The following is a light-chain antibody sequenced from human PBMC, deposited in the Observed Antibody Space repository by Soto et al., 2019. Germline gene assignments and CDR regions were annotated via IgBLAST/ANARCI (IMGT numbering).Light chain of an antibody. CDR3: CSYAGISAVMV. J-gene: IGLJ2*01. Sequence: QSAVTQPASVSGSPGQSITISCTGTSRGVGSYNLVSWYQQHPGKAPKLIIYEGSKRPSGVSDRFSGYKSDNTASLTISGLQAKDEADYYCCSYAGISAVMVFGGGTKLTVL. CDR2: EGS. V-gene: IGLV2-23*01. CDR1: SRGVGSYNL.